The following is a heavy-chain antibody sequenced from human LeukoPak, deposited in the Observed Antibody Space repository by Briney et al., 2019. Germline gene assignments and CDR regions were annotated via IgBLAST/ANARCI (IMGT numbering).Heavy chain of an antibody. Sequence: GGSLRLSCAASGFTFSSYGMHWVRQAPGKGLEWVAFIRYDRSYKYYADSVKGRFTISRDNSKNTLYLQMNSLRVEDTAVYYCAKPAYAGYYYYMDVWGKGTTVTVSS. J-gene: IGHJ6*03. V-gene: IGHV3-30*02. D-gene: IGHD3-16*01. CDR2: IRYDRSYK. CDR1: GFTFSSYG. CDR3: AKPAYAGYYYYMDV.